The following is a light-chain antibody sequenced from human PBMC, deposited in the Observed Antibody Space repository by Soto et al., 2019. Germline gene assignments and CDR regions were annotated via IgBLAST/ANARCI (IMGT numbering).Light chain of an antibody. CDR2: AAS. CDR1: QDINKW. CDR3: QQASSFPHT. Sequence: DIPMPQSPSSVSAPVGDRVTISCRASQDINKWLAWYQQKPGKAPKLLISAASTLQSGVPSRFSGSGSGTEFTLTIQSLQPDDIATYYCQQASSFPHTFGQGTKLEIK. V-gene: IGKV1-12*01. J-gene: IGKJ2*01.